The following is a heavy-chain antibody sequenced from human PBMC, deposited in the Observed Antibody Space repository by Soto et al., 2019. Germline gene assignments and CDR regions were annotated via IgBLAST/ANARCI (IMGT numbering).Heavy chain of an antibody. CDR1: GGSISSSNW. CDR3: ARDGGDFWSGYYLGAFDI. D-gene: IGHD3-3*01. J-gene: IGHJ3*02. V-gene: IGHV4-30-4*01. Sequence: SETLSLTCAVSGGSISSSNWWSWIRQPPGKGLEWIGYIYYSGSTYYNPSLKSRVTISVDTSKNQFSLKLSSVTAADTAVYYCARDGGDFWSGYYLGAFDIWGQGTMVTVS. CDR2: IYYSGST.